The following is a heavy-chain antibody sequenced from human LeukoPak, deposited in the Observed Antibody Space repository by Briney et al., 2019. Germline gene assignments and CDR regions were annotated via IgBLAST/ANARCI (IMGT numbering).Heavy chain of an antibody. CDR1: GLTFDDYG. J-gene: IGHJ4*02. D-gene: IGHD3-22*01. CDR2: ISWNSGII. Sequence: GRSLRLSCVASGLTFDDYGMFWVRQTPGKGLEWVSAISWNSGIIAYADSVKGRFTIFRDNAKNSLYLQMNSLRVEDTAVYYCAKDRFFYDSGSKANWGQGNLVTVSS. V-gene: IGHV3-9*01. CDR3: AKDRFFYDSGSKAN.